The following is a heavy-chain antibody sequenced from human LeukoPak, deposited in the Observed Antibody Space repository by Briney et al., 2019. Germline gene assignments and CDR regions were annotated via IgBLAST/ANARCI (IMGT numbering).Heavy chain of an antibody. CDR2: IYDNGDA. Sequence: GGSLRLSCAASGFTLSSNYMSWVRQAPGEGREWVSVIYDNGDAYSADSVKGRFTISRHNSKNTLYLQMNSLRPEDTAVYYCAGGSRRDGYDYWGQGTLVTVSS. CDR3: AGGSRRDGYDY. D-gene: IGHD5-24*01. J-gene: IGHJ4*02. CDR1: GFTLSSNY. V-gene: IGHV3-53*04.